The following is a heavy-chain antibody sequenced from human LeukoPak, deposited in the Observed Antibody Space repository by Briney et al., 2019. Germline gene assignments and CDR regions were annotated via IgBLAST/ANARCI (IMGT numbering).Heavy chain of an antibody. CDR2: VYTSGTA. V-gene: IGHV4-61*02. CDR1: GASISSGNCY. J-gene: IGHJ6*03. Sequence: PSETLSLTCTVSGASISSGNCYWSWIRQPAGKGLEWIGRVYTSGTATYNPSLKSRVTISVDTSRNQFSLRLNSVTAADTALYYCVRDTRYDMDVWGKGTTVTVSS. CDR3: VRDTRYDMDV.